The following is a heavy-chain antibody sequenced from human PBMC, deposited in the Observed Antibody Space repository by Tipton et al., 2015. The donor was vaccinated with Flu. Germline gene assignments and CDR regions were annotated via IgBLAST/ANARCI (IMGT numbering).Heavy chain of an antibody. CDR2: IYTSGST. V-gene: IGHV4-61*09. D-gene: IGHD4-11*01. J-gene: IGHJ5*01. CDR1: GGSISSSSYY. CDR3: ARRDYSNYVSVPKNWFDS. Sequence: TLSLTCTVSGGSISSSSYYWTWIRQPAGKGLEWIGQIYTSGSTKYNPSLKSRVTMSLDTSKNQFSLKLSSVTAADTAMYYCARRDYSNYVSVPKNWFDSWGQGILVTVSS.